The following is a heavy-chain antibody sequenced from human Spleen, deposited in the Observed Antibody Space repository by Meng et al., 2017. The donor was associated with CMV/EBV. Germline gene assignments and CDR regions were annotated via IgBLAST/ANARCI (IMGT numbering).Heavy chain of an antibody. V-gene: IGHV1-18*01. J-gene: IGHJ3*02. CDR1: GYTFTSEY. Sequence: ASGYTFTSEYITWLRQAPGQGLEWMGWISAYNGNINYAQRFQGRVTMTTDPSTSTAYMELTSLTSDDAAVYYCARNHRWGLDAFDIWGQGTTVTVSS. CDR2: ISAYNGNI. D-gene: IGHD7-27*01. CDR3: ARNHRWGLDAFDI.